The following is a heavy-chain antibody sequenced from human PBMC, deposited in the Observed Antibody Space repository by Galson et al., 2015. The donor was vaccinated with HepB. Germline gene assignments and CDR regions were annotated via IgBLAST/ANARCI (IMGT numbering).Heavy chain of an antibody. J-gene: IGHJ6*03. CDR1: GYTFTSYD. Sequence: SVKVSCKASGYTFTSYDINWVRQATGQGLEWMGWMNPNSGNTGYAQKFQGRVTMTRNTSISTAYMELSSLRSEDTAVYYCARGEPGGYFYYYYMDVWGKGTTVTVSS. V-gene: IGHV1-8*01. D-gene: IGHD3-22*01. CDR3: ARGEPGGYFYYYYMDV. CDR2: MNPNSGNT.